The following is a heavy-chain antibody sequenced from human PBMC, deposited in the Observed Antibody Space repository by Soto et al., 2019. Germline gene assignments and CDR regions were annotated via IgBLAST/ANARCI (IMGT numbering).Heavy chain of an antibody. D-gene: IGHD6-6*01. Sequence: ASVKVSCKASGYTFTSYYMHWVRQAPGQGLEWMGIINPSGGSTSYAQKLQGRVTMTTDTSTSTAYMELRSLRSDDTAVYYCARDRGNAARWYYYYGMDVWGQGTTVTVSS. CDR3: ARDRGNAARWYYYYGMDV. CDR2: INPSGGST. CDR1: GYTFTSYY. V-gene: IGHV1-46*01. J-gene: IGHJ6*02.